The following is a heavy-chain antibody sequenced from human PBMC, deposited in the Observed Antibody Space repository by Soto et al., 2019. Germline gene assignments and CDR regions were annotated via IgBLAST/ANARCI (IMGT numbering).Heavy chain of an antibody. J-gene: IGHJ4*02. Sequence: QVQLQESGPGLVKPSETLSLTCTVSGGSISSYYWSWIRQPPGKGLEWIGYIYYSGSTNCNPSLRSRVSISVDTSKNQCSLKLCSVTAADTAVYYCAREGGYCSGGSCYLDYFDYWGQGTLVTVSS. D-gene: IGHD2-15*01. CDR2: IYYSGST. V-gene: IGHV4-59*01. CDR3: AREGGYCSGGSCYLDYFDY. CDR1: GGSISSYY.